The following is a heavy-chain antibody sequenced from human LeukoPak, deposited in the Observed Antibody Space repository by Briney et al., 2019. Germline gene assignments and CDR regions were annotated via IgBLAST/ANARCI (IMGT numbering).Heavy chain of an antibody. CDR1: GYTFTSYG. CDR2: ISAYNGNT. CDR3: ARDPPRGYCSSTSCYGDY. V-gene: IGHV1-18*01. J-gene: IGHJ4*02. Sequence: ASVKVSCEASGYTFTSYGISWVRQAPGQGLEWMGWISAYNGNTNYAQKLQGRVTMTTDTSTSTACMELRSLRSDDTAVYYCARDPPRGYCSSTSCYGDYWGQGTLVTVSS. D-gene: IGHD2-2*01.